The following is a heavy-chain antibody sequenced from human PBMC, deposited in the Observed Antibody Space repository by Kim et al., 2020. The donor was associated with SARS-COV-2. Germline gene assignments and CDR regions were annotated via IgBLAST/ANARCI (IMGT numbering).Heavy chain of an antibody. D-gene: IGHD3-16*02. CDR2: ISYDGSNK. Sequence: GGSLRLSCAASGFTFSSYVMHWVRQAPGKGLEWVAVISYDGSNKYYADSVKGRFTISRDNSKNTLYLQMNSLRAEDTAVYYCARDSYDYVWGSYRFMYWGQGTLVTVSS. V-gene: IGHV3-30-3*01. J-gene: IGHJ4*02. CDR3: ARDSYDYVWGSYRFMY. CDR1: GFTFSSYV.